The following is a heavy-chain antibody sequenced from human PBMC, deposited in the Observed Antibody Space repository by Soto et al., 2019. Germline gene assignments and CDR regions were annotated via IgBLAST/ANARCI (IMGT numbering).Heavy chain of an antibody. CDR2: INPSGGRT. CDR1: RDTFTSYY. CDR3: AGLYHYDSSGYYDY. D-gene: IGHD3-22*01. Sequence: ASVKVSCKAPRDTFTSYYMHWVRQAPGQGLEWMGIINPSGGRTTYAQKFQGRVTMTRDTSTSTFHMELSSLTSEDTAVYYCAGLYHYDSSGYYDYWGQGTLVTVSS. J-gene: IGHJ4*02. V-gene: IGHV1-46*01.